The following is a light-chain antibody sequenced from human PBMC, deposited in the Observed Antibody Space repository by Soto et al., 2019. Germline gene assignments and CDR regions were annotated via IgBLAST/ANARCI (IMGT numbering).Light chain of an antibody. V-gene: IGKV3-20*01. CDR1: QSVSSSY. CDR2: GAS. CDR3: QQYGSSPQ. J-gene: IGKJ1*01. Sequence: EIVLTQSPGTLSLSPGERATLSCRASQSVSSSYLACYQQKPGQAPRLLIYGASSRATGTPDSFSGSGSGTDFTLTISRLEPEDFAVYYCQQYGSSPQFGQGTKVDIK.